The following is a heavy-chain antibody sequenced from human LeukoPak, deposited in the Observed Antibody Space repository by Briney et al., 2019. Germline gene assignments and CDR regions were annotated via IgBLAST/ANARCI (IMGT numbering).Heavy chain of an antibody. Sequence: ASVKVSCKASGYTFTGYYMHWVRQAPGQGLEWMGWINPNSGGTNYAQKFQGRVTMTRDTSISTAYMELSRLRSDDTAVYYCARDESSMVRGVITFDIWGQGTVVTVSS. V-gene: IGHV1-2*02. D-gene: IGHD3-10*01. CDR3: ARDESSMVRGVITFDI. J-gene: IGHJ3*02. CDR1: GYTFTGYY. CDR2: INPNSGGT.